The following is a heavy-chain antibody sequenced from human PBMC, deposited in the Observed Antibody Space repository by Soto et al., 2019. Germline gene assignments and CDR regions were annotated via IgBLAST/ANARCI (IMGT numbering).Heavy chain of an antibody. D-gene: IGHD2-15*01. CDR1: GGSISSYY. CDR3: ARYRRQATPWTYYYMDV. J-gene: IGHJ6*03. Sequence: SETLSLTCTVSGGSISSYYWSWIRQPPGKGLEWIGYIYYSGSTNYNPSLKSRVTISVDTSKNQFSLKLSSVTAADTAGYYCARYRRQATPWTYYYMDVWGKGTTVTVSS. CDR2: IYYSGST. V-gene: IGHV4-59*08.